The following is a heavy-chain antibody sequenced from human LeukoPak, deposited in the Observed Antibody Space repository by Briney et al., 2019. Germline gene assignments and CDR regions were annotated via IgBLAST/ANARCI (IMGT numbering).Heavy chain of an antibody. V-gene: IGHV3-30*18. CDR3: AKVLYGDYTVPDY. D-gene: IGHD4-17*01. CDR1: GFTFSSYG. CDR2: ISYDGNNK. J-gene: IGHJ4*02. Sequence: GGSLRLSCAASGFTFSSYGMHWVRQAPGKGLEWVAVISYDGNNKYYGDSVKGRFTISRDNSKNTLFLQMNSLRTEDTAVYYCAKVLYGDYTVPDYWGQGTLVTVSS.